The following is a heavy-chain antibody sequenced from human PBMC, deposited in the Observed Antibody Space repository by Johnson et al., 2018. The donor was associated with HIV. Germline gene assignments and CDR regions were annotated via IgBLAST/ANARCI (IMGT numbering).Heavy chain of an antibody. D-gene: IGHD5-18*01. CDR1: GFTFSSYW. V-gene: IGHV3-7*01. CDR2: IKQDGSEK. Sequence: VQLVESGGGLVQPGGSLRLSCAASGFTFSSYWMSWVRQAPGKGLELVANIKQDGSEKYYADSVKGRFTISRDNSKNTLDLQMNSLRAEDTAVYYCAKEVPVYSYGYYDAFDIWGQGTMVTVSS. J-gene: IGHJ3*02. CDR3: AKEVPVYSYGYYDAFDI.